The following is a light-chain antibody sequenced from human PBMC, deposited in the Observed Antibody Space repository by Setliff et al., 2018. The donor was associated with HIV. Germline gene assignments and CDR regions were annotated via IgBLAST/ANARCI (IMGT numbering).Light chain of an antibody. Sequence: QPVLTQSPSASASLGASVKLTCTLSSGHSSSAIAWHQQQPGKGPRFLMKLNNDGSHAKGDGIPDRFSGSSSGAERYLTISSLQSDDEADYYCQTWGNGIRVFGTGTKV. J-gene: IGLJ1*01. CDR1: SGHSSSA. CDR3: QTWGNGIRV. V-gene: IGLV4-69*01. CDR2: LNNDGSH.